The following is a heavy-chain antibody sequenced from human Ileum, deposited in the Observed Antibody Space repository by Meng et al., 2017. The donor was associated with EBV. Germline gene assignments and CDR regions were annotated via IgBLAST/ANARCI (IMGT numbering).Heavy chain of an antibody. D-gene: IGHD3-16*01. CDR2: IFWDDDK. CDR3: ARSPHYGDSSGGLGKWFDA. CDR1: GFPLTTTGVG. Sequence: QITLKESSPTLVKPTHTLTLTCTFSGFPLTTTGVGVGWIRQPPGKALEWLALIFWDDDKRYSPSLKTRLTITRDTSKNQVVLTMTNMDPVDTATYFCARSPHYGDSSGGLGKWFDAWGLGTLVTVSS. V-gene: IGHV2-5*02. J-gene: IGHJ5*02.